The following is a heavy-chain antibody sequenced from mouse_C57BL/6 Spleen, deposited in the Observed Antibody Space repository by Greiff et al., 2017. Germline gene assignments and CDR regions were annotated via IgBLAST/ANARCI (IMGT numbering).Heavy chain of an antibody. D-gene: IGHD2-1*01. J-gene: IGHJ4*01. Sequence: QVQLQQSGPELVKPGASVKISCKASGYAFSSSWMNWVKQRPGKGLEWIGRIYPGDGDTNYNGKFKGKATLTADKSSSTAYMQLSSLTSEDSAVYVCANYGNHYYAMDYWGQGTSVTVSS. CDR1: GYAFSSSW. CDR2: IYPGDGDT. CDR3: ANYGNHYYAMDY. V-gene: IGHV1-82*01.